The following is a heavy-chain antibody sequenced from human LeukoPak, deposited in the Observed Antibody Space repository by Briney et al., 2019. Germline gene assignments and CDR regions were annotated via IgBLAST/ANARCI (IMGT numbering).Heavy chain of an antibody. Sequence: GGSLRLSCAASGFTFSSYDMHWVRQATGKGLEWVSAIGSAGDTYYPGSVKGRLTISRDNAKNSLYLQMNSLRAEDTAVYYCARGSGYDWWGQGTLVTVSS. CDR3: ARGSGYDW. J-gene: IGHJ4*02. CDR2: IGSAGDT. V-gene: IGHV3-13*01. D-gene: IGHD5-12*01. CDR1: GFTFSSYD.